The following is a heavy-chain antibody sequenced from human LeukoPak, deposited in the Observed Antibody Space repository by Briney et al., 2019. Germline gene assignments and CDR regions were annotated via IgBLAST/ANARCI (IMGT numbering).Heavy chain of an antibody. J-gene: IGHJ6*03. CDR3: AKEDVLLWFGESYWNYYYYYYMDV. V-gene: IGHV4-4*07. Sequence: PGGSLRLSCAASGFTFSDYYMSWIRQAPGKGLEWIGRIYTSGSTNYHPSLKSRVTMSVDTSKNQFSLKLSSVTAADTAVYYCAKEDVLLWFGESYWNYYYYYYMDVWGKGTTVTVSS. CDR1: GFTFSDYY. CDR2: IYTSGST. D-gene: IGHD3-10*01.